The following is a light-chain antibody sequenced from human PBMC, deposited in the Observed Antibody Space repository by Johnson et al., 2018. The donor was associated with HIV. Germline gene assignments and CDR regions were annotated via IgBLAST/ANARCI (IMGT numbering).Light chain of an antibody. CDR3: ATCDNSLRV. J-gene: IGLJ1*01. CDR2: ETT. CDR1: SSNIGNNY. Sequence: QSVLTQPPSVSAAPGQKVTISCSGSSSNIGNNYVSWFQQHPGTAPKLLIYETTKRPSGIPDRFSGSRSGTSATLGITGLQTGDEADYYCATCDNSLRVFGTGTNVTVL. V-gene: IGLV1-51*02.